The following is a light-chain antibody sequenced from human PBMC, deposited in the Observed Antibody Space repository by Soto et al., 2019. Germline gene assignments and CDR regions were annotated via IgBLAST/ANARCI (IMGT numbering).Light chain of an antibody. CDR2: DIS. Sequence: QAVVTQEPSLTVSPGGTVTLTCASSTGTVTSGHFPYWFQQKPGQAPRTLISDISKRLSGTPARFSGSLLGDKAALTLSGAQPEDEADYYCLLFDGGSSVFGPGTKVTVL. V-gene: IGLV7-46*01. CDR3: LLFDGGSSV. CDR1: TGTVTSGHF. J-gene: IGLJ1*01.